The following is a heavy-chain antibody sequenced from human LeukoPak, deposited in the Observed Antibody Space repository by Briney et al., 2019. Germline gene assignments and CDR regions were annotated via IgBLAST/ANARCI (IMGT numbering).Heavy chain of an antibody. CDR1: GGSISSGSYY. CDR2: IYTSGST. V-gene: IGHV4-61*02. J-gene: IGHJ6*03. CDR3: ATQSATYYYYYMDV. D-gene: IGHD2-15*01. Sequence: SQTLSLTCTVYGGSISSGSYYWSWIRQTAGKGLEWIGRIYTSGSTNYNPSLKSRVTISVDTSKNQFSLKLSSVTAADTAVYYCATQSATYYYYYMDVWGKGTTVTVSS.